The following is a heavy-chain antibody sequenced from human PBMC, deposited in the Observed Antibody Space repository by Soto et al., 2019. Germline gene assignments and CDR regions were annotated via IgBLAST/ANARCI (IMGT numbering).Heavy chain of an antibody. CDR1: GFTFSSYA. CDR2: ISGSGGST. J-gene: IGHJ4*02. CDR3: ARRGSGSYYDY. D-gene: IGHD1-26*01. Sequence: EVQLLESGGGLVQPGGSLRLSCAASGFTFSSYAMRWVRQAPGKGLEWVSAISGSGGSTYYADSVKGRFTISRDNSKNTVYLQINSLRGDDTAVYYCARRGSGSYYDYWGQGTLVTVSS. V-gene: IGHV3-23*01.